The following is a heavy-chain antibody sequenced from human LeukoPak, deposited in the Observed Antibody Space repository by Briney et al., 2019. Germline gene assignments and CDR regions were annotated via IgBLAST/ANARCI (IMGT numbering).Heavy chain of an antibody. Sequence: SETLSLTCAVYGGSFSGYYWSWIRQPPGKGLEWMGEINHSGSTNYNPSLKSRVTISVDTSKNQFSLKLSSVTAADTAVYYCARGRGIPESTTDYYDSSGPPYYFDNWGQGTLVTVSS. CDR1: GGSFSGYY. J-gene: IGHJ4*02. CDR3: ARGRGIPESTTDYYDSSGPPYYFDN. D-gene: IGHD3-22*01. V-gene: IGHV4-34*01. CDR2: INHSGST.